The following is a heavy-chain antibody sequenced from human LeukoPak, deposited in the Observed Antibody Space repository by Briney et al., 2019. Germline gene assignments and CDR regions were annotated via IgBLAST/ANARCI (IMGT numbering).Heavy chain of an antibody. V-gene: IGHV3-7*01. CDR1: GFTFRTYA. CDR2: IKQDGSGE. J-gene: IGHJ4*02. Sequence: GGSLRLSCAASGFTFRTYAMSWVRQAPGKGLEWVAKIKQDGSGEYYLDSVKGRFTISRDNAKNTLYLQMNSLRADDTAVYFCTTGYSSGWYNEGNYWGQGTLVTVSS. CDR3: TTGYSSGWYNEGNY. D-gene: IGHD6-19*01.